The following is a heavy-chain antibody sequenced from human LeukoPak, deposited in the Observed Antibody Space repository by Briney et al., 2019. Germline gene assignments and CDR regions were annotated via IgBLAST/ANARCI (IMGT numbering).Heavy chain of an antibody. V-gene: IGHV1-2*02. CDR1: GYTFTGYY. CDR2: INPNSGGT. D-gene: IGHD2-2*01. J-gene: IGHJ6*02. CDR3: ARERDGYCSSTSCYYYYGMDV. Sequence: ASVKVSCKASGYTFTGYYIHWVRQAPGQGLEWMGCINPNSGGTNYAQKFQGRVTMTRDTSISTAYMELSRLRSDDTAVYYCARERDGYCSSTSCYYYYGMDVWGQGTTVTVSS.